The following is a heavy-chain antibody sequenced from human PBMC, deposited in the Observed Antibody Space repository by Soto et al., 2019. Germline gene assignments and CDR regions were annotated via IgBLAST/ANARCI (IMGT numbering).Heavy chain of an antibody. Sequence: SVKVSCKASGGTFSSYAISWVRQAPGQGLEWMGGIIPIFGTANYAQKFQGRVTITAHKSTSTAYMELSSLRSEDTAVYYCARRGGIAVARNTAFDPWGQGTLVTVSS. CDR1: GGTFSSYA. D-gene: IGHD6-19*01. CDR3: ARRGGIAVARNTAFDP. V-gene: IGHV1-69*06. CDR2: IIPIFGTA. J-gene: IGHJ5*02.